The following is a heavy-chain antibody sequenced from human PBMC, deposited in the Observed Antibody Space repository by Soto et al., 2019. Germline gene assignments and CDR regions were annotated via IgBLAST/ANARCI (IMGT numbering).Heavy chain of an antibody. D-gene: IGHD6-13*01. CDR3: AKDRVSSWYGEMYYFDY. J-gene: IGHJ4*02. Sequence: PGGSLRLSCAASGFTFSSYGMHWVRQAPGKGLEWVAVISYDGSNKYYADSVKGRFTISRDNSKNTLYLQMNSLRAEDTAVYYCAKDRVSSWYGEMYYFDYWGQGTLVTVSS. V-gene: IGHV3-30*18. CDR1: GFTFSSYG. CDR2: ISYDGSNK.